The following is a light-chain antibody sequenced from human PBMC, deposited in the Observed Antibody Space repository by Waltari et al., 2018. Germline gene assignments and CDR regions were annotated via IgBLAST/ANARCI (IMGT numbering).Light chain of an antibody. Sequence: EIVLTQSPVALSLSPGDGATLSCRASQSISRSLAWYQQKPGQAPRLLIYDASNRAPGVPVRFRGSGSGTDFALTISSLEPEDFAIYYCQQRGNWPPYTFGQGTKLEIK. CDR2: DAS. CDR1: QSISRS. V-gene: IGKV3-11*01. J-gene: IGKJ2*01. CDR3: QQRGNWPPYT.